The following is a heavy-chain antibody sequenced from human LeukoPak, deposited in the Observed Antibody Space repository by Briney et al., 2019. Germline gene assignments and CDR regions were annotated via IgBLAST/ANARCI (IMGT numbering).Heavy chain of an antibody. CDR2: IYSDNT. Sequence: GGSLRLSCTVSGFTVSSNSMSWVRQAPGKGLEWVSFIYSDNTHYSDSVKGRFTISRDNSKNTLYLQMNSLRAEDTAVYYCAKGRRVDADDHFDHWGQGTLVTVSS. CDR3: AKGRRVDADDHFDH. V-gene: IGHV3-53*01. CDR1: GFTVSSNS. J-gene: IGHJ4*02. D-gene: IGHD1-1*01.